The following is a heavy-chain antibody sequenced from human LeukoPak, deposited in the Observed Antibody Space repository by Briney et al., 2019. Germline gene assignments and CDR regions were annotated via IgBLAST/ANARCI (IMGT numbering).Heavy chain of an antibody. CDR1: GFTVSSNY. Sequence: GGSLRLSCAASGFTVSSNYMSWVRQAPGKGLEWVSVIYSGGSTYYADSVKGRFTISRDNSKNTLYLQMNSLRAEDTAVYYCARDPDSYYDSSGYYGNDYWGQGTLVTVSS. J-gene: IGHJ4*02. D-gene: IGHD3-22*01. CDR3: ARDPDSYYDSSGYYGNDY. V-gene: IGHV3-66*01. CDR2: IYSGGST.